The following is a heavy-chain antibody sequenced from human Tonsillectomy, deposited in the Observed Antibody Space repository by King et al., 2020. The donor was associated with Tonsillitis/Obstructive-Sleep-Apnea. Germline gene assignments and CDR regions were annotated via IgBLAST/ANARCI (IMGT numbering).Heavy chain of an antibody. Sequence: QLVQSGAEVKKPGSSVKVSCKASGGTFSSYAISWVRQAPGQGLEWMGGIIPIFGTANYAQKFQGRVTITSDEATSTAYMELSSLRSEETAVYYCARKEYDYVWGSDTRWFDPWGQGTLVTVSS. J-gene: IGHJ5*02. V-gene: IGHV1-69*01. CDR1: GGTFSSYA. D-gene: IGHD3-16*01. CDR3: ARKEYDYVWGSDTRWFDP. CDR2: IIPIFGTA.